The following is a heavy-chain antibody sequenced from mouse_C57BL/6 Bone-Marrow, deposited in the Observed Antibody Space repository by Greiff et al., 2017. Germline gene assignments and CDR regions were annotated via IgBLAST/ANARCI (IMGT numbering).Heavy chain of an antibody. CDR3: ARLPFYPFAY. Sequence: QVQLQQPGAELVKPGASVKLSCKASGYTFTSYRMQWVKQRPGQGLEWIGEIDPSDSYTNYNQKFKGKATLTVDTSSSTAYMQLSSLTSEDSAVYYCARLPFYPFAYWGQETLVTVSA. CDR2: IDPSDSYT. J-gene: IGHJ3*01. V-gene: IGHV1-50*01. CDR1: GYTFTSYR. D-gene: IGHD2-1*01.